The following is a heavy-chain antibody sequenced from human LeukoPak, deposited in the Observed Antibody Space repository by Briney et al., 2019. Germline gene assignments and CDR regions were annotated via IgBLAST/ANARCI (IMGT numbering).Heavy chain of an antibody. J-gene: IGHJ6*02. CDR3: ARDPSTYGMDV. D-gene: IGHD5/OR15-5a*01. Sequence: GGSLRLPCAASGFTFSSYGMHWVRQAPGKGLEWVAVIWYDGSNKYYADSVKGRFTISRDNSKNTLYLQMNSLRAEDTAVYYCARDPSTYGMDVWGQGTTVTVSS. V-gene: IGHV3-33*01. CDR1: GFTFSSYG. CDR2: IWYDGSNK.